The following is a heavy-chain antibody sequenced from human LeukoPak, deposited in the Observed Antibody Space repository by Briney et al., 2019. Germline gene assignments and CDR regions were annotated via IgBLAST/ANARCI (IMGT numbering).Heavy chain of an antibody. J-gene: IGHJ4*02. CDR2: IQHSGNT. D-gene: IGHD2-2*03. V-gene: IGHV4-39*02. CDR3: ARDGSH. Sequence: SETLSLTCTVSGDSINSGSYHWGWIRQPPGKGLEWIGSIQHSGNTYYNPSLKSRPTISVDTSKNQCSLKLNSVTAADTAVYYCARDGSHWGQGTLVTVSS. CDR1: GDSINSGSYH.